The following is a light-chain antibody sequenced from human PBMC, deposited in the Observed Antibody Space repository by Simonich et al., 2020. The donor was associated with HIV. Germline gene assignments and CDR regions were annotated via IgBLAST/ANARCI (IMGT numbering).Light chain of an antibody. CDR1: QSISSW. Sequence: DIQMTQSPSTLSASVGDRVTITCRASQSISSWLAWYQQKPGKAPKLLIYAASSLQRVVPSRVSGSASGTDFTLTISSLQPEDFATYYCQQSFSTPWTFGQGTTVDIK. J-gene: IGKJ1*01. V-gene: IGKV1-39*01. CDR3: QQSFSTPWT. CDR2: AAS.